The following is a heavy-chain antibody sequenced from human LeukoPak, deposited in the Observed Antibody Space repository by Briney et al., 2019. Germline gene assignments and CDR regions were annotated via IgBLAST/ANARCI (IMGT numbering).Heavy chain of an antibody. CDR1: GGSISSSSYY. D-gene: IGHD3-22*01. CDR2: IYYSGST. J-gene: IGHJ5*02. CDR3: ASSSSSGYGLPRKHNWFDP. Sequence: TPSETLSLTCTVSGGSISSSSYYWGWIRQPPGKGLEWIGSIYYSGSTYYNPSLKSRVTISVDTSKNQFSLKLSSVTAADTAVYYCASSSSSGYGLPRKHNWFDPWGQGTLVTVSS. V-gene: IGHV4-39*01.